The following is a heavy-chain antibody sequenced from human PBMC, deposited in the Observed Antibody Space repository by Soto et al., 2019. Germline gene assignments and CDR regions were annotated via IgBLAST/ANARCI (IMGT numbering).Heavy chain of an antibody. CDR2: IWYDGSNK. CDR1: GFTFSNYG. Sequence: GGSLRLSCAASGFTFSNYGMHWVRQAPGKGLEWVAVIWYDGSNKNYGDSVKGRFTISRDNSENTLYLQMNSLRAEDTAVYYCAKDRDLPGYSGGWPQVHWGQGTLVTVSS. V-gene: IGHV3-30*02. CDR3: AKDRDLPGYSGGWPQVH. D-gene: IGHD6-19*01. J-gene: IGHJ4*02.